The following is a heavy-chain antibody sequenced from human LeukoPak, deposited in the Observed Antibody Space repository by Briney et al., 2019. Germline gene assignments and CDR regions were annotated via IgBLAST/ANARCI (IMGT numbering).Heavy chain of an antibody. V-gene: IGHV4-59*01. CDR2: IYYSGST. J-gene: IGHJ4*02. CDR3: ARVQAYGGKGYFDY. CDR1: GGSISSYY. Sequence: SETLSLTCTVSGGSISSYYWSWLRQPPGKGLEWLGYIYYSGSTNYNPSLKSRVTISVDTSKNQFSLKLSSVTAADTAVYYCARVQAYGGKGYFDYWGQGTLVTVSS. D-gene: IGHD4-23*01.